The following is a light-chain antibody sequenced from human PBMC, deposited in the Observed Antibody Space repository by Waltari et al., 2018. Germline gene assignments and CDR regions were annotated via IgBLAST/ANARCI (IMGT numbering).Light chain of an antibody. CDR3: ATWDNGLTAVV. CDR1: SSNIGNYY. Sequence: QSVLTQPPSMSAAPGPKVTISCSGSSSNIGNYYVSWYHQLPGAAPKLLIYDNCQTPPGNPGRFHSSKSGMSAPLDLPGLQIGDQADYYWATWDNGLTAVVFGGGTKLTVL. V-gene: IGLV1-51*01. CDR2: DNC. J-gene: IGLJ2*01.